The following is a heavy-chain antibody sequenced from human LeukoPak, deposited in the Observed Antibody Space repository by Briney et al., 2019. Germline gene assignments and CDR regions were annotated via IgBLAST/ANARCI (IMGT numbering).Heavy chain of an antibody. CDR3: AKWGDYDILTGYYDSDY. Sequence: PGASLRLSCAASGFTFSNYAMSWVRQAPGKGLEWVSAIVGSGSSTYYADSVKGRFTISRDNSKNTLYQQLNRLRAEDTAVYYCAKWGDYDILTGYYDSDYWGQGTLVTVSS. D-gene: IGHD3-9*01. CDR1: GFTFSNYA. J-gene: IGHJ4*02. CDR2: IVGSGSST. V-gene: IGHV3-23*01.